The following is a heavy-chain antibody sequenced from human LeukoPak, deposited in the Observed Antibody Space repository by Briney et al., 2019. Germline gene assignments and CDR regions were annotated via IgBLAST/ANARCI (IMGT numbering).Heavy chain of an antibody. D-gene: IGHD1-26*01. Sequence: SETLSLTCTVSGGSISSGGYYWSWIRQHPGKGLEWIGYIYYSGSTYYNPSLKSRVTISVDTSKNQFSLKLSSVTAADTAVYYCARAGRYSGYVDYWGQGTLVTVSS. CDR2: IYYSGST. V-gene: IGHV4-31*03. J-gene: IGHJ4*02. CDR3: ARAGRYSGYVDY. CDR1: GGSISSGGYY.